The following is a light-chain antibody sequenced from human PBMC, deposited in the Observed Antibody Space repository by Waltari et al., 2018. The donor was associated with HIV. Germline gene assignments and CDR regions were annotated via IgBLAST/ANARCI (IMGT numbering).Light chain of an antibody. J-gene: IGLJ3*02. CDR1: SSNIGAGYD. V-gene: IGLV1-40*01. CDR2: GNS. CDR3: QSYDSSLSGV. Sequence: QSVLTQPPSVSGAPGQRVTISCTGSSSNIGAGYDVHWYQQLPGTAPKLLIYGNSNRPAGVPDRCSGSKSGTSASLAITGLQAEDEADYDCQSYDSSLSGVFGGGTKLTVL.